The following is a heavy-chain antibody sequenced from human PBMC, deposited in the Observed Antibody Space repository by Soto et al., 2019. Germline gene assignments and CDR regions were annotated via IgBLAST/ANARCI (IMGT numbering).Heavy chain of an antibody. D-gene: IGHD3-10*01. CDR1: GFPFSIYR. Sequence: GSLSPSSPPPGFPFSIYRMNWVPRVPRTGLERISHISSTSSTIYYADSVKGRFTIPRDNAKNSLYLQMNSLRAEDTAVYYCATCYVSGSHLPDHSDYCMDLW. J-gene: IGHJ6*03. CDR3: ATCYVSGSHLPDHSDYCMDL. V-gene: IGHV3-48*01. CDR2: ISSTSSTI.